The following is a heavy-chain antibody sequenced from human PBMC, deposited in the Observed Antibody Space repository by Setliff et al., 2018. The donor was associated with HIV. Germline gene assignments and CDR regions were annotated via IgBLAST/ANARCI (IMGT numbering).Heavy chain of an antibody. D-gene: IGHD2-15*01. CDR3: ARDSGYCSGDSCYSGLDY. CDR1: GFAFRNYI. J-gene: IGHJ4*02. Sequence: PGGSLRLSCAASGFAFRNYIFHWVRQAPGKGLEWVAIISYDGSNKYYADSVKGRFTISRDNSKNTLYLQMNSLRAEDTAVFYCARDSGYCSGDSCYSGLDYWGQGTLVTVSS. V-gene: IGHV3-30*01. CDR2: ISYDGSNK.